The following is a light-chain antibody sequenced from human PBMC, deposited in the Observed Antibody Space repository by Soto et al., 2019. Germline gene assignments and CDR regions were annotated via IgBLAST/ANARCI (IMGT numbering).Light chain of an antibody. CDR3: QQSYSTPWT. Sequence: VILMTKSPSLLSASPRVSVTISCRVSQGISSYLAWYQQKPGKAPELLIYAASSLHSGIPSRFSGSGSGTDFTLTISSLQPEDFATYYCQQSYSTPWTFGQGTKVDIK. CDR1: QGISSY. V-gene: IGKV1D-8*03. J-gene: IGKJ1*01. CDR2: AAS.